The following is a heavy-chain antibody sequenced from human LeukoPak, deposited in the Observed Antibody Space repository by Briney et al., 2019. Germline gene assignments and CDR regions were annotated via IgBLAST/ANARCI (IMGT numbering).Heavy chain of an antibody. CDR1: GYTFTSYD. J-gene: IGHJ4*02. CDR2: MNPNSSNT. Sequence: ASVTVSCKASGYTFTSYDINWVRQANGQELEWMGWMNPNSSNTGYAQKFQGRVTMTMNTSISTAYMELSSLRSEDTAVYYCARGTRYFVMVYWGQGTLVTVSS. CDR3: ARGTRYFVMVY. D-gene: IGHD3-9*01. V-gene: IGHV1-8*01.